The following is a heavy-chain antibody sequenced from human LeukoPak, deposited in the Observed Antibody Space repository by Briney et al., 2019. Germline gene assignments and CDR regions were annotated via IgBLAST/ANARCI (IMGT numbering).Heavy chain of an antibody. CDR1: GGSISSSSYY. D-gene: IGHD2-2*01. Sequence: SETLSLTCTVSGGSISSSSYYWGWIRQPPGKGLEWIGSIYYSGSTYYNPSLKSRVTISVDTSKNQFSLKLSSVTAADTAVYYCARGSRVPAAKGAFDIWGQGTMVTVSS. V-gene: IGHV4-39*01. CDR2: IYYSGST. CDR3: ARGSRVPAAKGAFDI. J-gene: IGHJ3*02.